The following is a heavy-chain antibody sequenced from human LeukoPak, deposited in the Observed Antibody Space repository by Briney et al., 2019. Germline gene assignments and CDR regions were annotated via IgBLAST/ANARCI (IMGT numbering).Heavy chain of an antibody. Sequence: ASVKVSCRASGYTFTGYYIHWVRQAPGRGLEWMGWINPNSGGTNSAQNFQGRVTMSRDTSISTAYMDLSRLRSDDTAVYYCARAVGYGSGTYRQYYFDYWGQGTLVTVSS. CDR3: ARAVGYGSGTYRQYYFDY. J-gene: IGHJ4*02. D-gene: IGHD3-10*01. V-gene: IGHV1-2*02. CDR2: INPNSGGT. CDR1: GYTFTGYY.